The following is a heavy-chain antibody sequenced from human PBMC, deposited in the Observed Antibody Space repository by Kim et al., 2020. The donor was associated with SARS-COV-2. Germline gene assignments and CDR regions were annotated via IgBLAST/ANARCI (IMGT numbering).Heavy chain of an antibody. CDR1: GGSISSGGNY. Sequence: SETLSLTCTVSGGSISSGGNYWSWIRQHPGKGLEWFGYIYYSGSTYYNPSLKSRVTKSVDTSKNQFPRKLSSVTAADTAVYYCASDDGYSGYDLAPGDYWGQGTLVTVSS. J-gene: IGHJ4*02. V-gene: IGHV4-31*03. CDR2: IYYSGST. D-gene: IGHD5-12*01. CDR3: ASDDGYSGYDLAPGDY.